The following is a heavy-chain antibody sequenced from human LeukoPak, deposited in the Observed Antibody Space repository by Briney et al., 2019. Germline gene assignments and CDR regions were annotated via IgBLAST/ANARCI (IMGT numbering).Heavy chain of an antibody. J-gene: IGHJ4*02. CDR3: ARDSSMLRGPLVIYYFDF. V-gene: IGHV3-23*01. CDR2: ISGGGDAT. CDR1: GFTFSSTW. D-gene: IGHD3-10*01. Sequence: PGGSLRLSCAASGFTFSSTWMHWVRQPPGKGLEWVSTISGGGDATYYADSVKGRFTISRDNSKNTLYLQMNSLRVEDTAVYYCARDSSMLRGPLVIYYFDFWGQGTLVTVSS.